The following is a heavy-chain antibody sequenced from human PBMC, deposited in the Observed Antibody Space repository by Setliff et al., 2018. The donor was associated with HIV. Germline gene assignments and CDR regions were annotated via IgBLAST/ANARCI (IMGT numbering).Heavy chain of an antibody. CDR3: ASLLPYSSGWYDFDY. CDR1: GASISRSSYY. CDR2: TYNSGST. Sequence: SETLSLTCTVSGASISRSSYYWGWIRQPPGKGLEWIGSTYNSGSTYYNPSLKSRVMISVDTSNNQFSLKVISVTAADTAVYYCASLLPYSSGWYDFDYWGQGTLVTSPQ. D-gene: IGHD6-13*01. J-gene: IGHJ4*02. V-gene: IGHV4-39*07.